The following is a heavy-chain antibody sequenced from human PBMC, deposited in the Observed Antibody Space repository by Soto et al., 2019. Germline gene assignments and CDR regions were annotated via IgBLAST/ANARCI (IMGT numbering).Heavy chain of an antibody. CDR2: ISGSGEST. CDR1: GFTFNSYA. V-gene: IGHV3-23*01. CDR3: ARSRPPAGY. Sequence: GGSLRLCCAASGFTFNSYAMSWVRQAPGKGLEWVSSISGSGESTFYADSVKGRFIISRDNPKNTLSLQLNSLRAEDTAVYYCARSRPPAGYWGQGTLVTVSS. J-gene: IGHJ4*02.